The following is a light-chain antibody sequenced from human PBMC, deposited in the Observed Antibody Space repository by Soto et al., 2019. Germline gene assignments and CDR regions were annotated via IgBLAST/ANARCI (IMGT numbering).Light chain of an antibody. V-gene: IGLV2-14*01. CDR2: DVI. CDR1: SSDVGGYNY. CDR3: SSYTSSTTLV. Sequence: QSALTQPASVSGSPGQSITISCTGTSSDVGGYNYVSWYQQHPGKAPNLMIYDVINRPSGVSNRFSGSKSGNTASLTISGLQAEDEADYSCSSYTSSTTLVFGGGTKLTVL. J-gene: IGLJ2*01.